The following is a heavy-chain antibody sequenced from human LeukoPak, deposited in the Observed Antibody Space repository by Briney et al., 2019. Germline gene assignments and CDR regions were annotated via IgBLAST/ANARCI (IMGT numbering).Heavy chain of an antibody. D-gene: IGHD2-15*01. J-gene: IGHJ5*02. CDR3: ARVVVEVWFDP. CDR1: GDSISSRNW. CDR2: IYHSGST. Sequence: SETLSLTCAVSGDSISSRNWWNWVRQPPGKGLEWIGEIYHSGSTSYNPSLKSRVTISVDKSKNQFSLKLSSVTATDTAVYYCARVVVEVWFDPWGQGTLVTVSS. V-gene: IGHV4-4*02.